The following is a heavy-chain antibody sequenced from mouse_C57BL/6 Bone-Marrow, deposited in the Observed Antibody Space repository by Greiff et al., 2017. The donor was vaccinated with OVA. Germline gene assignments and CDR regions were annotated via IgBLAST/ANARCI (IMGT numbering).Heavy chain of an antibody. V-gene: IGHV3-6*01. CDR2: ISYDGSN. D-gene: IGHD2-3*01. J-gene: IGHJ4*01. Sequence: EVQRVESGPGLVKPSQSLSLTCSVTGYSITSGYYWNWIRQFPGNKLEWMGYISYDGSNNYNPSLKNRISITRDTSKNQFFLKLNSVTTEDTATYYCARVGLGGYYYDYWGQGTSVTVSS. CDR3: ARVGLGGYYYDY. CDR1: GYSITSGYY.